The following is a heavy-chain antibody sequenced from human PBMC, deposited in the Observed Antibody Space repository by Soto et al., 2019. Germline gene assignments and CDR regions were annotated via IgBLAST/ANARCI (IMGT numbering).Heavy chain of an antibody. J-gene: IGHJ6*02. V-gene: IGHV4-31*03. CDR2: IYYSGST. CDR3: ARDSPSSRGYSYGYSYYGMDV. D-gene: IGHD5-18*01. CDR1: GGSISSGGYY. Sequence: QVQLQESGPGLVKPSQTLSLTCTVSGGSISSGGYYWSWIRQHPGKGLEWIGYIYYSGSTYYNPSLKSRVTISVDTSKNQFSLKLSSVTAADTAVYYCARDSPSSRGYSYGYSYYGMDVWGQGTTVTISS.